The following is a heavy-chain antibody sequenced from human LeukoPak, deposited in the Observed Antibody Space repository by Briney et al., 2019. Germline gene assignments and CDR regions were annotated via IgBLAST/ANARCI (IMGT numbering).Heavy chain of an antibody. J-gene: IGHJ5*02. V-gene: IGHV1-69*04. CDR2: IVPIVEIT. D-gene: IGHD4-17*01. Sequence: GASVKVSCKASGDTLNNDVITWVRQAPGRGLEWMGRIVPIVEITNYAESFQGRVTITADKSTNTFYMQLASLMSSDTAIYFCARGNYGDPNWFDPWGQGTLVTVSS. CDR1: GDTLNNDV. CDR3: ARGNYGDPNWFDP.